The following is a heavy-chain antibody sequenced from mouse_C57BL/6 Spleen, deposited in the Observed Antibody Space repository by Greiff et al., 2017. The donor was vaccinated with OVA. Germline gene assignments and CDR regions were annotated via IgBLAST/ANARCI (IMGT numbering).Heavy chain of an antibody. CDR1: GYTFTSYW. V-gene: IGHV1-55*01. D-gene: IGHD2-4*01. Sequence: QVQLKQPGAELVKPGASVKMSCKASGYTFTSYWITWVKQRPGQGLEWIGDIYPGSGSTNYNEKFKSKATLTVDTSSSTAYMQLSSLTSEDSAVYYCARWGDYDLAWFADWGQGTLVTVSA. J-gene: IGHJ3*01. CDR2: IYPGSGST. CDR3: ARWGDYDLAWFAD.